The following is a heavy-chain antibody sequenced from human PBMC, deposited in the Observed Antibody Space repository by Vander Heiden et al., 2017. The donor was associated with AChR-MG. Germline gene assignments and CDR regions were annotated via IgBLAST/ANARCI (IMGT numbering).Heavy chain of an antibody. CDR2: IIPIFGTA. CDR1: GGPFSSYA. Sequence: QVQLVQSGAEVKKPGSSVKVSCKASGGPFSSYAISWVRQAPGQGLEWMGGIIPIFGTANYAKKFQGRGTITADESTSTAYRELSSLRSEDTAVYYCARAFHVPGAPYYYYYMDAWGKGTTVTVSS. CDR3: ARAFHVPGAPYYYYYMDA. J-gene: IGHJ6*03. V-gene: IGHV1-69*01.